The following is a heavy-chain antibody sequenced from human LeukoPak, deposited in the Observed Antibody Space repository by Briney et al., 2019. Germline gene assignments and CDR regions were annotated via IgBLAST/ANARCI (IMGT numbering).Heavy chain of an antibody. D-gene: IGHD3-3*01. Sequence: GGSLRLSCAASGFTFSSYEMNWVRQAPGKGLEWVSFISSTTTSIYYADSVKGRFTVSRDNVKNSLYLQMNSLRAEDTAVYYCAKALRFLEWLLYYYFDYWGQGTLVTVSS. J-gene: IGHJ4*02. CDR2: ISSTTTSI. CDR1: GFTFSSYE. V-gene: IGHV3-48*03. CDR3: AKALRFLEWLLYYYFDY.